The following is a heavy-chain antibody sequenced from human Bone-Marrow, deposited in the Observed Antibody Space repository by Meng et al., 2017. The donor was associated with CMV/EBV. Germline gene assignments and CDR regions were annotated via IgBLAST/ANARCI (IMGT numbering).Heavy chain of an antibody. Sequence: GGSLRLSCAASGLTLGNYWVHWVRQAPGKGLVWVSRIDLDGTITNYADSVKGRFTISRDNAENAVYVQMNGLSAEDTAVYYCATELAEGPFDYWGQGTLVTVSS. D-gene: IGHD3-10*01. CDR1: GLTLGNYW. CDR2: IDLDGTIT. V-gene: IGHV3-74*01. CDR3: ATELAEGPFDY. J-gene: IGHJ4*02.